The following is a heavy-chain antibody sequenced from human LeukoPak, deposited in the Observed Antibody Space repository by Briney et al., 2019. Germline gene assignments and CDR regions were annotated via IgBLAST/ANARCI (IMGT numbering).Heavy chain of an antibody. V-gene: IGHV3-48*04. Sequence: GGSLRLSCAASGFTFSSYGMHWVRQAPGKGLEWISYISNSGNTIYYADSVKGRFTISRDNAKNSLYLQMNNLRAEDTAVYYCASERRASWGQGTLVTVSS. CDR3: ASERRAS. CDR2: ISNSGNTI. J-gene: IGHJ5*02. CDR1: GFTFSSYG.